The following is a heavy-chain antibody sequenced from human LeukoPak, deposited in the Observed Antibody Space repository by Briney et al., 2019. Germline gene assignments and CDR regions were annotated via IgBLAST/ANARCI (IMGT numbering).Heavy chain of an antibody. D-gene: IGHD6-25*01. CDR2: MTGSGGDS. Sequence: GGSLRLSCAASGFTFDSYTMVWVRQAPGSGLEWVSAMTGSGGDSYHADSVMGRFTVSRDNSKNTLFLQINSLRVEDTALYYCARGVSGWPYYLDFWGQGTLVTVSS. V-gene: IGHV3-23*01. CDR3: ARGVSGWPYYLDF. J-gene: IGHJ4*02. CDR1: GFTFDSYT.